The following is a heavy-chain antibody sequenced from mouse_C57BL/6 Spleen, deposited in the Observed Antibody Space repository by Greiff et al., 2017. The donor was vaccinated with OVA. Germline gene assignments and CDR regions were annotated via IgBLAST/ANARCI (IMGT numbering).Heavy chain of an antibody. D-gene: IGHD2-3*01. CDR3: ARPLYDGYYLGFAY. Sequence: VKLQESGAELVKPGASVKLSCTASGYTFTEYPIHWVKQRSGQGLEWIGWFYPGSGSIKYKERFKDKDTLTADKDTSIGYMELSRLTSEDSAVYFCARPLYDGYYLGFAYWGQGTLVTVSA. CDR1: GYTFTEYP. J-gene: IGHJ3*01. CDR2: FYPGSGSI. V-gene: IGHV1-62-2*01.